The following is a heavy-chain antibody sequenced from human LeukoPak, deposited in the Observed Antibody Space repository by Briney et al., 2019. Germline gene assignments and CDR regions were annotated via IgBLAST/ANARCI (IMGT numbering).Heavy chain of an antibody. CDR3: AKELALLVPAAILDY. Sequence: PGGSLRLSCAASGFTFSSYGMHWVRQAPGKGLEWVAFIRYDGSNKYYADSVKGRFTISRDNSKNTLYLQMNSLRAEDTAVYYCAKELALLVPAAILDYWGQGTLVTVSS. D-gene: IGHD2-2*02. CDR1: GFTFSSYG. V-gene: IGHV3-30*02. CDR2: IRYDGSNK. J-gene: IGHJ4*02.